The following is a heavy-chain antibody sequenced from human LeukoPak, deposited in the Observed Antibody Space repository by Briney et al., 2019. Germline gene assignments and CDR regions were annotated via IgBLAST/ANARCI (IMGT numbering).Heavy chain of an antibody. Sequence: PGGSLRLSCAASGFTFSSYWMSWVRQAPGKGLEWVANIKQDGSEKSYVDSVKGRFTISRDNAKNSLYLQMNSLRAEDTAVYYCARAVGYCSGGSCFIDYWGQGTLVTVSS. CDR3: ARAVGYCSGGSCFIDY. CDR1: GFTFSSYW. J-gene: IGHJ4*02. CDR2: IKQDGSEK. V-gene: IGHV3-7*01. D-gene: IGHD2-15*01.